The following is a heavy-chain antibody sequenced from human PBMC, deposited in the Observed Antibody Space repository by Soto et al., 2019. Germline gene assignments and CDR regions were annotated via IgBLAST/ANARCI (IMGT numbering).Heavy chain of an antibody. Sequence: PSETLSLTCAVYGGSFSGYYWSWIRQPPGEGLEWIGEINHSGSTNYNPSLKSRVTISVDTSKNQFSLKLSSVTAADTAVYYCARGRGNWNYFSYYYYHLAVRGQGTTVTVSS. CDR2: INHSGST. J-gene: IGHJ6*03. V-gene: IGHV4-34*01. D-gene: IGHD1-7*01. CDR3: ARGRGNWNYFSYYYYHLAV. CDR1: GGSFSGYY.